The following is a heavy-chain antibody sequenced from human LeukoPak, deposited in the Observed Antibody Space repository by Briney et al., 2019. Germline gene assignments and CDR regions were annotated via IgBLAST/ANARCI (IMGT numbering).Heavy chain of an antibody. D-gene: IGHD5-24*01. CDR1: GGTFSSYA. CDR3: ARGLQETLAWLKALSTFDI. J-gene: IGHJ3*02. CDR2: IIPIFGTA. Sequence: SVKVSCKASGGTFSSYAISWVRQAPGQGLEWMGGIIPIFGTANYAQKFQGRVTITADKSTSTAYMELRSLRSDDTAVYYCARGLQETLAWLKALSTFDIWGQGTMVTVSS. V-gene: IGHV1-69*06.